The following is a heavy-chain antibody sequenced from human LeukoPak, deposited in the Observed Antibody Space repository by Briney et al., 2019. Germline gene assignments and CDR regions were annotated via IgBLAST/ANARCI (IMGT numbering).Heavy chain of an antibody. D-gene: IGHD3-22*01. CDR2: IRSDGNNK. CDR1: GFTFSSYG. J-gene: IGHJ5*02. V-gene: IGHV3-30*02. Sequence: GGSLRLPCAASGFTFSSYGMHWVRQAPGKGLEWVAFIRSDGNNKFYADSLKGRFTVSRDNSRNNVYLQMNSLRIEDTAVYYCARDTGDYYDSSGYYYAGWFDPWGQGTLVTVSA. CDR3: ARDTGDYYDSSGYYYAGWFDP.